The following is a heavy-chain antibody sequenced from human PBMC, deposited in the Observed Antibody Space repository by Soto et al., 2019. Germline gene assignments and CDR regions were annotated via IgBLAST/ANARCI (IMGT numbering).Heavy chain of an antibody. V-gene: IGHV1-18*01. D-gene: IGHD3-22*01. CDR2: ISAYSGNT. CDR1: GYTFTSYG. CDR3: ARDFLPYYYDSSGYYTDHDAFDI. Sequence: ASVKVSCKASGYTFTSYGISWVRQAPGQGLEWMGWISAYSGNTNYAQKLQGRVTMTTDTSTSTAYMELRSLRSDDTAVYYCARDFLPYYYDSSGYYTDHDAFDIWGQGTMVTVSS. J-gene: IGHJ3*02.